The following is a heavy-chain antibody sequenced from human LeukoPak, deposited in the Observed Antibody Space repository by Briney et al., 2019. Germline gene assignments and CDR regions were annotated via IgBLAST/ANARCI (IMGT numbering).Heavy chain of an antibody. CDR3: TKWSGFGDD. V-gene: IGHV3-23*01. CDR2: ISGSGDST. J-gene: IGHJ4*02. Sequence: GGSLRLSCAASGFTFSSNSMTWVRQTPGRGLEWVSGISGSGDSTFYADSVKGRFTISRDNSRNTLYLQMSSLRPEDTAVYYCTKWSGFGDDWGQGTLVTVSS. D-gene: IGHD3-10*01. CDR1: GFTFSSNS.